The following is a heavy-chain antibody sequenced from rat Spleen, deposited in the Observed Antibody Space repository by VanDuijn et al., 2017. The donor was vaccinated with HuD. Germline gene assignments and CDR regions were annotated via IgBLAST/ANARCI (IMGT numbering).Heavy chain of an antibody. CDR3: ARVIPTGMYYFDY. CDR1: GFSLSNYG. D-gene: IGHD1-7*01. J-gene: IGHJ3*01. CDR2: IWSGGST. Sequence: QVQLKESGPGLVQPSQTLSLTCPVSGFSLSNYGLIWVRQPPGKGLEWMGVIWSGGSTDYNSALKSRLSISRDTSKSQVFLKMNSLQTEDTATYYCARVIPTGMYYFDYWGQGTLVTVSS. V-gene: IGHV2-4*01.